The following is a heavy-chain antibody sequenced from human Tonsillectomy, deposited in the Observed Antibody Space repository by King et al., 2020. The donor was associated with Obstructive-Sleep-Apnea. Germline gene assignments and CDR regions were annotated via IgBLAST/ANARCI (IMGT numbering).Heavy chain of an antibody. CDR2: ISGSGGST. Sequence: VQLLESGGGLVQPGGSLRLSCAASGFTFSSYAMSWVRQAPGKGLEWVSAISGSGGSTYYADSVKGRFTISRDNSKNTLYLQMNSLRAEDTAVYYCAKDACSSTSCYVNWFDPWGQGTLVTVSS. D-gene: IGHD2-2*01. CDR3: AKDACSSTSCYVNWFDP. CDR1: GFTFSSYA. V-gene: IGHV3-23*01. J-gene: IGHJ5*02.